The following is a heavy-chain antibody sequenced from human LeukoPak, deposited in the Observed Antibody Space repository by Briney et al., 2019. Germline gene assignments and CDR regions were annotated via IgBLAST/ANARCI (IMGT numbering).Heavy chain of an antibody. J-gene: IGHJ4*02. CDR1: GFTLNTYW. CDR2: MKQDGSDE. V-gene: IGHV3-7*04. D-gene: IGHD5-12*01. CDR3: ARGIYHFDY. Sequence: RPGGSLGLSCAASGFTLNTYWMSWVRQAPGKGLEWVASMKQDGSDEYYVDSVKGRLTISRDNGKNSLYLQMNSLRAEDTAVYYCARGIYHFDYWGQGTLVTVSS.